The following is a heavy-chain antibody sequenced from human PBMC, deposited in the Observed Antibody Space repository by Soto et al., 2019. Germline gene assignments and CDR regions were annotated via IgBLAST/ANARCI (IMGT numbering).Heavy chain of an antibody. CDR3: ARGYSSGWYYYYYGMDV. D-gene: IGHD6-19*01. CDR2: IGTAGDT. CDR1: GFTFSSYD. J-gene: IGHJ6*02. V-gene: IGHV3-13*01. Sequence: GGSLRLSCAASGFTFSSYDMHWVRQATGKGLEWVSAIGTAGDTYYPGSVKGRFTISRENAKNSLYLQMNSLRAEDTAVYYCARGYSSGWYYYYYGMDVWGQGTTVTVSS.